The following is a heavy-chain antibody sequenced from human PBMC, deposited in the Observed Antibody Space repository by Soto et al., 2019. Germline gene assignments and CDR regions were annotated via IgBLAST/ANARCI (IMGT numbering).Heavy chain of an antibody. CDR1: GYTLTELS. D-gene: IGHD1-26*01. J-gene: IGHJ6*02. CDR2: FDPEDGET. Sequence: ASVKVSCKVSGYTLTELSRHWVRQAPGKGREWMGGFDPEDGETIYAQKFQGRVTMTEDTSTDTAYMELSSLRSEDTAVYYCASTSRGLFYYYYGMDVWGPGTTVTVSS. V-gene: IGHV1-24*01. CDR3: ASTSRGLFYYYYGMDV.